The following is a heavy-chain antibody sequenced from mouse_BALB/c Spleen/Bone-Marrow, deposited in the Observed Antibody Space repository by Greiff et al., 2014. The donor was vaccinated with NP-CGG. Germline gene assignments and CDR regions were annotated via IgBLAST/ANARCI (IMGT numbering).Heavy chain of an antibody. CDR2: FHPYNDDT. CDR3: ARGRYGLYYAMDY. CDR1: GYTFTTYP. V-gene: IGHV1-47*01. D-gene: IGHD2-14*01. J-gene: IGHJ4*01. Sequence: QVQLQQSGAELVKPGASVKMSCKAFGYTFTTYPIEWMKQNHGKSLEWIGNFHPYNDDTRYNEKFKGKVKLTVEKSSSTVYLELSRLTSDDSAVYYCARGRYGLYYAMDYWGQGTSVTVSS.